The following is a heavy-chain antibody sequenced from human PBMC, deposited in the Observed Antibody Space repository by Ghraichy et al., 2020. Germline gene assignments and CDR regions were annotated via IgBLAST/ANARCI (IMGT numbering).Heavy chain of an antibody. CDR2: ISGNDET. J-gene: IGHJ3*02. D-gene: IGHD2-2*01. V-gene: IGHV1-18*01. CDR1: GYRFTSYG. Sequence: ASVKVSCKASGYRFTSYGMNWVRQAPGQGPEWMGWISGNDETRYAQNFQGRVTLTTDKSTTTAYMELRSLRSDDTAVYYCASEYCSRNKCSFDACHIWGQGTIVTVS. CDR3: ASEYCSRNKCSFDACHI.